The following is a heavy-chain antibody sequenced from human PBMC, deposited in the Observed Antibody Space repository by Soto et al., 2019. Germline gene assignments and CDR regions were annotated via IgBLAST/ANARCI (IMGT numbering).Heavy chain of an antibody. CDR3: ARGPPGPYSSSSD. J-gene: IGHJ4*02. Sequence: SETLSLTCAVYGGSLSGSSWGWIRQPPGKGLEWIGEINHSGSTNYNPSLKSRVTISVDTSKNQFSLKLSSVTAADTAVYYCARGPPGPYSSSSDWGQGTLVTVS. V-gene: IGHV4-34*01. CDR2: INHSGST. CDR1: GGSLSGSS. D-gene: IGHD6-6*01.